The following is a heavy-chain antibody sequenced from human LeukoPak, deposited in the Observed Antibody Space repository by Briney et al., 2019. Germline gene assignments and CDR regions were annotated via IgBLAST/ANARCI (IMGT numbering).Heavy chain of an antibody. V-gene: IGHV4-39*07. CDR2: MSYSGHT. Sequence: GSLRLSCTVSGFTLSSYEMSWIRQPPGKGLEWIVSMSYSGHTYYNPSLKSRVTTSIDTPKNQLSLNLKSVTAADTAVYYCARDRDVDDFDSWGHGTLVTVSS. J-gene: IGHJ4*01. CDR1: GFTLSSYE. CDR3: ARDRDVDDFDS. D-gene: IGHD2-15*01.